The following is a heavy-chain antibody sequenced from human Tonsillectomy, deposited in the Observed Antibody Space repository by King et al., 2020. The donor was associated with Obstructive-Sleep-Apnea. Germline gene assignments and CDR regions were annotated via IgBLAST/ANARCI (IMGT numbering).Heavy chain of an antibody. CDR3: AGELLEPFDM. J-gene: IGHJ3*02. V-gene: IGHV3-7*01. CDR1: GFTFNNCW. CDR2: LKKDGNEK. Sequence: VQLVESGGDLVQPGGSLRLSCAASGFTFNNCWMYWVRQAPGKGLEWVANLKKDGNEKYYVDSVKGRCTISRDNAKNSLYLQMNSLRPEDTAVYYCAGELLEPFDMWGQGTMVTVSS. D-gene: IGHD2-15*01.